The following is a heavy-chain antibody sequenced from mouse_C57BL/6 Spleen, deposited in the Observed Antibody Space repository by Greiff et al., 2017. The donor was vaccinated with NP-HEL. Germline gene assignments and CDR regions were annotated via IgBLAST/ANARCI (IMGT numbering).Heavy chain of an antibody. V-gene: IGHV5-6*01. D-gene: IGHD1-1*01. Sequence: VQLQQSGGDLVKPGGSLKLSCAASGFTFSSYGMSWVRQTPDKRLEWVATISSGGSYTYYPDSVKGRFTISRDNAKNTLYLQMSSLKSEDTAMYYCARQGTTVVATDFDVWGTGTTVTVSS. CDR3: ARQGTTVVATDFDV. J-gene: IGHJ1*03. CDR1: GFTFSSYG. CDR2: ISSGGSYT.